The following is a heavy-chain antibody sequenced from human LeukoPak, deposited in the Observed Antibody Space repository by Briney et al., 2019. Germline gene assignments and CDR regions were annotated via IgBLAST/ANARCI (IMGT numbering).Heavy chain of an antibody. CDR2: IYTSGST. CDR1: GGSISSGSYY. CDR3: ARDLITVVTPGWYYYYGMDV. V-gene: IGHV4-61*02. D-gene: IGHD4-23*01. Sequence: PSQTLSLTCTVSGGSISSGSYYWSWLRQPAGKGLEWIGRIYTSGSTNYNPSLKSRVTISVDTSKNQFSLKLSSVTATDTAVYYCARDLITVVTPGWYYYYGMDVWGQGTTVTVSS. J-gene: IGHJ6*02.